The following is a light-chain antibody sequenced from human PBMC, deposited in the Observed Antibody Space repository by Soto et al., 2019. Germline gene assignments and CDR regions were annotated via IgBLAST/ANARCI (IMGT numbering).Light chain of an antibody. CDR1: QSISSW. J-gene: IGKJ1*01. V-gene: IGKV1-5*01. CDR2: DAS. Sequence: DIQMTQSPSTLSASVGDRVTITCRASQSISSWLGWYQQKPGKAPKLLIYDASSLESGVPSRFSGSGSGTEFPLAISCLQPDEFATYYCQQYNSYRTFGQGTKVEIK. CDR3: QQYNSYRT.